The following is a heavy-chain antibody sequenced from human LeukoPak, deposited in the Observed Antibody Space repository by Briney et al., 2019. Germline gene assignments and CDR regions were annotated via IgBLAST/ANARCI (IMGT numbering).Heavy chain of an antibody. J-gene: IGHJ4*02. V-gene: IGHV5-51*01. CDR1: GYSFTSYW. CDR3: ARAPSSVSNPYYFDY. D-gene: IGHD5/OR15-5a*01. Sequence: GESLKISCKGSGYSFTSYWIAWVRQLPGKGLEWMGIIYPGDSDTRYSPSFQGQVTVSADRSISTAYLQWSSLKASDTAMYYCARAPSSVSNPYYFDYWGQGTLVTVSS. CDR2: IYPGDSDT.